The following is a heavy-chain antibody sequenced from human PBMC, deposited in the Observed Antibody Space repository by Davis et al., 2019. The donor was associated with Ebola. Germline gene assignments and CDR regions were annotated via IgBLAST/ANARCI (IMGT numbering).Heavy chain of an antibody. CDR2: IRNTAHTI. Sequence: GGSLRPSCPAPGFPFSDHYMSWTRKAPGKGLESVSYIRNTAHTIYYADSVKRRFTISRDNAKNSLYLQMTSLRAEDTAVYFCARDRDPYYDIMIGYSPIDYWGRGTLVTVSS. CDR3: ARDRDPYYDIMIGYSPIDY. D-gene: IGHD3-9*01. V-gene: IGHV3-11*01. J-gene: IGHJ4*02. CDR1: GFPFSDHY.